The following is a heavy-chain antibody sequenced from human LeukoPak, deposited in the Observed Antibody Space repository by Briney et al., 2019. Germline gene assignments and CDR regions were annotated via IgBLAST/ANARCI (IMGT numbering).Heavy chain of an antibody. CDR2: IKQDGSEK. CDR1: GLTFSSYW. Sequence: GGSLRLSCAASGLTFSSYWMSWVRQAPGKGLEWVANIKQDGSEKFYADSVKGRFTISRDNAKNSLYLHMNSLRAEDTAVYYCARDQRYCSSSSCPWEPFDYWGQGTLVTVSS. CDR3: ARDQRYCSSSSCPWEPFDY. J-gene: IGHJ4*02. D-gene: IGHD2-2*01. V-gene: IGHV3-7*05.